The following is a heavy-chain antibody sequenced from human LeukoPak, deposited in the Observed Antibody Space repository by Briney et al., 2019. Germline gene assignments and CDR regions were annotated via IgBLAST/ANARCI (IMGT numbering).Heavy chain of an antibody. CDR3: ARDYNWNPPDY. J-gene: IGHJ4*02. CDR1: GFTFSSHW. CDR2: INSDGRIT. Sequence: GGSLRLSCAASGFTFSSHWMHWVRQVPGKGLVWVSRINSDGRITTYADSVKGRFTISRDNAKNTLYLQMNTLRDEDTAVYYCARDYNWNPPDYWGQGTLVTVSS. V-gene: IGHV3-74*01. D-gene: IGHD1-1*01.